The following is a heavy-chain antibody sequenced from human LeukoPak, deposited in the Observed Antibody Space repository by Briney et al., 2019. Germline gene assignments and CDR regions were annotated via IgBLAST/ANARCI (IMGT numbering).Heavy chain of an antibody. J-gene: IGHJ6*02. CDR1: GFTSSSYA. CDR3: AKVYLYYYNGMDV. Sequence: HTGGSLRLSCAASGFTSSSYAMSWVRQAPGKGLEWVSAISGSGGSTYYADSVKGRFTISRDNSKNTLYLQMSSLRAEDTAVYYCAKVYLYYYNGMDVWGQGTTVTVSS. D-gene: IGHD5/OR15-5a*01. V-gene: IGHV3-23*01. CDR2: ISGSGGST.